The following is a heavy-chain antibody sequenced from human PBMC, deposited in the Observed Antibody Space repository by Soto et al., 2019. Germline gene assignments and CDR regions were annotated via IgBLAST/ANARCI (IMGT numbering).Heavy chain of an antibody. V-gene: IGHV1-69*01. Sequence: SVKFSCKASGGTFSSYAISWVRQAPGQWLEWMGGIIPIFGTANYAQKFQGRVTITADESTSTAYMELSSLRSEDTAVYYCARDRRPKMVRAPPYYFDYWGQGTLVTVSS. D-gene: IGHD3-10*01. CDR1: GGTFSSYA. CDR2: IIPIFGTA. J-gene: IGHJ4*02. CDR3: ARDRRPKMVRAPPYYFDY.